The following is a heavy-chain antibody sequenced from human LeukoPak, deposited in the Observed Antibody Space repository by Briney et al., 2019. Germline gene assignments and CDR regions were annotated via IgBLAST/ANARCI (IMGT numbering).Heavy chain of an antibody. CDR1: GFTFSSYA. V-gene: IGHV3-53*01. CDR3: AREAVTTLI. D-gene: IGHD4-17*01. J-gene: IGHJ4*02. Sequence: QPGGSLRLSCAASGFTFSSYAMSWVRQAPGKGLEWVSVIYSGGSTYYADSVKGRFTISRDNSKNTLYLQMNSLRAEDTAVYYCAREAVTTLIWGQGTLVTVSS. CDR2: IYSGGST.